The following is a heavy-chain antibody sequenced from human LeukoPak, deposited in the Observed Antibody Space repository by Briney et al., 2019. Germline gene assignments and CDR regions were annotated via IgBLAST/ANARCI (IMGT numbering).Heavy chain of an antibody. J-gene: IGHJ5*01. D-gene: IGHD3-10*01. V-gene: IGHV3-23*01. CDR2: ISGSGGST. Sequence: GGSLRLSCAASGFTFSNYVMSWVRRAPEKGLQWVSSISGSGGSTYYADSVKGRFTISRDSSKNTVYLQMNSLRAEDTAVYFCAKGSSPDCYGSGRFDSWGQGILVTVSS. CDR1: GFTFSNYV. CDR3: AKGSSPDCYGSGRFDS.